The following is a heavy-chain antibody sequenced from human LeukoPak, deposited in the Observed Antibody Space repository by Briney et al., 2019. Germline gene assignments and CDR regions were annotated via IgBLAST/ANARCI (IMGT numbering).Heavy chain of an antibody. V-gene: IGHV3-74*01. Sequence: GGSLRLSCAASGFTFSSYWMHRVRQAPGKGLVWVSRINSDGSSTSYADSVKGRFTISRDNAKNTLYLQMNSLRAEDTAVYYCARGGSGSYYSIDYWGQGTLVTVSS. CDR2: INSDGSST. CDR3: ARGGSGSYYSIDY. D-gene: IGHD3-10*01. J-gene: IGHJ4*02. CDR1: GFTFSSYW.